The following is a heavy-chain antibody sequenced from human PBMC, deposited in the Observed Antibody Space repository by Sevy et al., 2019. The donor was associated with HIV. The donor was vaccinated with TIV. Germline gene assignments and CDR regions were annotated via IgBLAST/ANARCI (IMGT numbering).Heavy chain of an antibody. CDR3: ARRLSSAWYFDF. CDR2: IYSDGTT. V-gene: IGHV3-53*01. D-gene: IGHD6-19*01. Sequence: GGSLRLSCAASGFSVSRNHINWVRQAPGKGQEWISVIYSDGTTQYGDSVKGRFTISRDTSNNTVYLQVSSLRADDTAVYYCARRLSSAWYFDFWGQGTLVTVSS. CDR1: GFSVSRNH. J-gene: IGHJ4*02.